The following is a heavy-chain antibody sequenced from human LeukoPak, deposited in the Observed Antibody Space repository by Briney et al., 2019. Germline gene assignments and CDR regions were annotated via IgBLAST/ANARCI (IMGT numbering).Heavy chain of an antibody. Sequence: ASVKVSCKASGGTFSSYAISWVRQAPGQGLEWMGWINPNSGGTNSAQKFQGGVTMTKDTSISTAYMELSRLRSDDTAVYFCARAIAVVDYWGQGTLVTVSS. CDR1: GGTFSSYA. CDR2: INPNSGGT. V-gene: IGHV1-2*02. D-gene: IGHD6-19*01. J-gene: IGHJ4*02. CDR3: ARAIAVVDY.